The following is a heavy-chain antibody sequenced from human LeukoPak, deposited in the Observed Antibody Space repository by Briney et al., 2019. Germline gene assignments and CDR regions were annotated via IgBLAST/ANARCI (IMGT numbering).Heavy chain of an antibody. CDR3: ARLLQYDFWSGYYYFDY. D-gene: IGHD3-3*01. CDR2: INHSGST. V-gene: IGHV4-34*01. J-gene: IGHJ4*02. CDR1: GGSFSGYY. Sequence: PSETLSLTCAVYGGSFSGYYWSWIRQPPGKGLEWIGEINHSGSTNYNPSLKSRVTISVDTSKNQFSLKLSSVTAADTAVYYCARLLQYDFWSGYYYFDYWAQGTLVTVSS.